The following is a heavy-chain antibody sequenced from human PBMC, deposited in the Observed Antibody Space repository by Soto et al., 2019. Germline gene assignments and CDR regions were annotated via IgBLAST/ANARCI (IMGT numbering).Heavy chain of an antibody. Sequence: ASVKVSCKASGGTFSSYAISWVRQAPGQGLEWMGGIIPIFGTANYAQKFQGRVTITADESTSTAYMELSSLRSEDTAVYYCARPHDYGEDRSRPNYYYGMDVWGQGTTVTVSS. CDR2: IIPIFGTA. CDR3: ARPHDYGEDRSRPNYYYGMDV. J-gene: IGHJ6*02. CDR1: GGTFSSYA. D-gene: IGHD4-17*01. V-gene: IGHV1-69*13.